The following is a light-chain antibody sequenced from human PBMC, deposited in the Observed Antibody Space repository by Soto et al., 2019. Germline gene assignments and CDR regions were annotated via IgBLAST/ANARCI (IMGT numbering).Light chain of an antibody. CDR2: DVS. J-gene: IGLJ1*01. V-gene: IGLV2-14*03. Sequence: HSALTQPASVSGSPGQSITIPCTGTSSDIGGHNYVSWYQQHPGKAPKLMIYDVSNRPSGVSNRFSGSKSGNTASLTISGLQAEDEADYYCSSYTSSSTLEVFGTGTKLTVL. CDR1: SSDIGGHNY. CDR3: SSYTSSSTLEV.